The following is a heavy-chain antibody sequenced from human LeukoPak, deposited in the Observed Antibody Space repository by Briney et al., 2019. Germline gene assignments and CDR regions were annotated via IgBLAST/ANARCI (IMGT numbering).Heavy chain of an antibody. CDR3: ARANRYDLYFDY. Sequence: SETLSLTCTVSGDYISSYYWSWIRQPPGKGLEWIGYIYYSGSTNHNPSLKSRVTISVDTSKNQISLKVSSVTAADTAVYYCARANRYDLYFDYWGQGTLVTVSS. J-gene: IGHJ4*02. D-gene: IGHD5-12*01. V-gene: IGHV4-59*01. CDR1: GDYISSYY. CDR2: IYYSGST.